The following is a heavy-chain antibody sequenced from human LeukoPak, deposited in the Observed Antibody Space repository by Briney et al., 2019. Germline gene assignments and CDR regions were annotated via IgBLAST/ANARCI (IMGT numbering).Heavy chain of an antibody. CDR1: GYTFTSYD. D-gene: IGHD2-8*01. CDR2: INPNSGGT. J-gene: IGHJ4*02. V-gene: IGHV1-2*06. CDR3: ARDCTNGVCYFLFDY. Sequence: ASVKVSCKASGYTFTSYDINWVRQAPGQGLEWMGRINPNSGGTNYAQKFQGRVTMTRDTSISTAYMELSRLRSDDTAVYYCARDCTNGVCYFLFDYWGQGTLVTVSS.